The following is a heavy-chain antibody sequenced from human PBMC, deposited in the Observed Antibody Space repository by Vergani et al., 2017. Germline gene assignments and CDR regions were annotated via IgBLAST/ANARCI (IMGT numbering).Heavy chain of an antibody. D-gene: IGHD1-26*01. CDR3: ARASGSYLEGFDY. CDR1: GGSISSGSYY. J-gene: IGHJ4*02. V-gene: IGHV4-61*02. CDR2: TYTSGST. Sequence: QVQLQESGPGLVKPSQTLSLTCTVSGGSISSGSYYWSWIRQPAGKGLEWIGRTYTSGSTTYNPSLKSRVTISVDTSKNQFSLKLSSVTAADTAVYYCARASGSYLEGFDYWGQGTLVTVSS.